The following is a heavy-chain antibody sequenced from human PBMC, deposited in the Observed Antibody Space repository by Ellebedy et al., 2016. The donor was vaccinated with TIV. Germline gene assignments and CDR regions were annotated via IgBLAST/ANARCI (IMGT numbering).Heavy chain of an antibody. Sequence: GGSLRLSCAASGFTFSSYGMNWVRQAPGKGLEWVSYISSSSSTVYYADSVKGRFTISRDNAKNSLYLQMNSLRAEDTAVYYCATLRLGELSLYNYWGQGTLVTVSS. V-gene: IGHV3-48*04. CDR1: GFTFSSYG. CDR2: ISSSSSTV. CDR3: ATLRLGELSLYNY. D-gene: IGHD3-16*02. J-gene: IGHJ4*02.